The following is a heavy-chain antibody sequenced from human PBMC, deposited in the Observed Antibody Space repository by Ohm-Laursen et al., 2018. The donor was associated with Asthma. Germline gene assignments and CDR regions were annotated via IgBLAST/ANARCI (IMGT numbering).Heavy chain of an antibody. CDR3: ARGRDGYNYFDY. CDR2: IYYSGST. V-gene: IGHV4-31*03. Sequence: TLSLTCTVSGGSISSGGYYWSWIRQHPGKGLEWIGYIYYSGSTYYNPSLKSRVTISVDTSKNQFSLKLSSVTAADTAVYYCARGRDGYNYFDYWGQGTLVTVSS. D-gene: IGHD5-24*01. J-gene: IGHJ4*02. CDR1: GGSISSGGYY.